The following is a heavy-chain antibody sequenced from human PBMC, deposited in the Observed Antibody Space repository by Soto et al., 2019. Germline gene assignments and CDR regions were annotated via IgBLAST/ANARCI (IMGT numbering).Heavy chain of an antibody. CDR1: GFTFDDYN. Sequence: EVQLVESGGVVVQPGGSLRLSCAASGFTFDDYNMNWVRQAPGKGLAWVSLITWDGRTTYYGDFVKGRFTISRDNSKNSLFLQMNSLTTEDTALYYCAKGGPRSALDYWGQGTLVTVSS. J-gene: IGHJ4*02. V-gene: IGHV3-43*01. CDR3: AKGGPRSALDY. D-gene: IGHD2-15*01. CDR2: ITWDGRTT.